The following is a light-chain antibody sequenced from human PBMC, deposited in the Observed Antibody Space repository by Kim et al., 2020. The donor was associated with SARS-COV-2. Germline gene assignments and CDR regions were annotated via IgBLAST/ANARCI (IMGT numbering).Light chain of an antibody. J-gene: IGKJ5*01. Sequence: EVVLTQSPATLSLAPGDRATLSCRASQNVYNYLAWYQQRPGQSPRLLIFDASSRAPGIPARFSGSGSGTDFTLTITSLEPEDFAIYYCQHQISRGTFGQGTRLELK. CDR2: DAS. CDR1: QNVYNY. V-gene: IGKV3-11*01. CDR3: QHQISRGT.